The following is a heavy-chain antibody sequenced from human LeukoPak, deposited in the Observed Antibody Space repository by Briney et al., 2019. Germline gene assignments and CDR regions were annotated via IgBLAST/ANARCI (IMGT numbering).Heavy chain of an antibody. V-gene: IGHV5-51*01. D-gene: IGHD2-2*01. J-gene: IGHJ4*02. CDR2: IYPGDSDT. CDR1: GYSFTSYW. CDR3: ARLPGIVVVPAAEFDY. Sequence: GESLKISCKGSGYSFTSYWIGWVRQMPGKGLEWMGIIYPGDSDTRYSPSFQGQVTISADKSISTAYLQWSSLKASDTAMYYCARLPGIVVVPAAEFDYWGQGTLVTVSS.